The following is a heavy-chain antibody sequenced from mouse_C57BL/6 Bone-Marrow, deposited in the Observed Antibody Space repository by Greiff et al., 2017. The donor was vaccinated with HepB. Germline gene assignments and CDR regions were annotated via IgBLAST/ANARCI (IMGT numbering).Heavy chain of an antibody. Sequence: VKLMESGPGLVQPSQSLSITCTVSGFSLTSYGVHWVRQPPGKGLEWLGVIWSGGSTDYNAAFITRLSISKDNSKSQVFFKMNSLQADDTAIYYCATPADAMDYWGQGTSVTVSS. CDR1: GFSLTSYG. J-gene: IGHJ4*01. D-gene: IGHD1-2*01. CDR2: IWSGGST. CDR3: ATPADAMDY. V-gene: IGHV2-4*01.